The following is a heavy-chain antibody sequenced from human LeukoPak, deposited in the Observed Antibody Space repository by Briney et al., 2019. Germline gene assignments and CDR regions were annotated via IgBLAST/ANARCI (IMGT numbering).Heavy chain of an antibody. D-gene: IGHD3-10*01. CDR1: GFTVSGNY. CDR3: ARGTYGNYYFDY. J-gene: IGHJ4*02. CDR2: IYSGGST. V-gene: IGHV3-66*02. Sequence: GGSLRLSCAASGFTVSGNYMSWVPQAPGKGLEWVSVIYSGGSTYYADSVKGRFTISRDNSKNTLFLQMNSLRPEDTAVYYCARGTYGNYYFDYWGQGTLVTVSS.